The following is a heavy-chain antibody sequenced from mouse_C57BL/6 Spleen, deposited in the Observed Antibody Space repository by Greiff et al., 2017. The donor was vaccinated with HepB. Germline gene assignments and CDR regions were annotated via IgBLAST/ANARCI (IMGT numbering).Heavy chain of an antibody. CDR2: ISSGSSTI. V-gene: IGHV5-17*01. D-gene: IGHD1-1*01. Sequence: EVQLVESGGGLVKPGGSLKLSCAASGFTFSDYGMHWVRQAPEKGLEWVAYISSGSSTIYYADTVKGRFTISRDNAKNTRFLQMNSLRSEDTAMYYCARDYGSSYVLFDYWGQGTTLTVSS. CDR1: GFTFSDYG. CDR3: ARDYGSSYVLFDY. J-gene: IGHJ2*01.